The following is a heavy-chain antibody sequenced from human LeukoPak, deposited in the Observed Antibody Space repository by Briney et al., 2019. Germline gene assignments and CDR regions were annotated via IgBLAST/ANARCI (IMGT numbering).Heavy chain of an antibody. Sequence: SETLSLTCAVYGGSFSGYYWSWIRQPPGKGLEWIGEINHSGSTNYNPSLKSRVTISVDTSKNQFSLKLSSVTAADTAVYYCASRTQQLRFDYWGQGTLVTVSS. V-gene: IGHV4-34*01. CDR3: ASRTQQLRFDY. J-gene: IGHJ4*02. D-gene: IGHD6-13*01. CDR1: GGSFSGYY. CDR2: INHSGST.